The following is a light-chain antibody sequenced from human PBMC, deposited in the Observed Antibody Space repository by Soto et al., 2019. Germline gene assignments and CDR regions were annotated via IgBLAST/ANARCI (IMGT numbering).Light chain of an antibody. J-gene: IGKJ1*01. CDR1: QSISSNN. V-gene: IGKV3-20*01. Sequence: EIVLTQSPGTLSLSPGERATLSCRASQSISSNNLAWYQQRPGQPPRLLIYGASSRATGIPDRFSGSGSGTDFTLTISRLEPEDFALYSCQQYGSSPTFGQGTKVEI. CDR3: QQYGSSPT. CDR2: GAS.